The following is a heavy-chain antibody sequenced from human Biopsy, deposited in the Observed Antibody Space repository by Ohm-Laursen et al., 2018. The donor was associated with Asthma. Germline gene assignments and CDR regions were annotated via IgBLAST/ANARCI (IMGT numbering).Heavy chain of an antibody. D-gene: IGHD3-22*01. CDR2: ISYDGSNK. CDR1: GFTFSSYG. V-gene: IGHV3-30*03. Sequence: SLRLSCTAPGFTFSSYGMYWVRQAPGKGLEWVAVISYDGSNKYYADSVKGRFTISRDNAKNSLYLQMNSLRAEDTAVYYCTRREYSDSRISPLDLWGHGTMVTVSS. CDR3: TRREYSDSRISPLDL. J-gene: IGHJ3*01.